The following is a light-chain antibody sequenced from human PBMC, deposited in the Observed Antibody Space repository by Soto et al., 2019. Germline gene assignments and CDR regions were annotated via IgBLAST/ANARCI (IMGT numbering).Light chain of an antibody. Sequence: EIVLTQSAGTLSLSPGERATLSSRASQCVSSSYLAWYQQKPGQAPRLLIYGASSRATGIPDRFSGSGSGTDFTLTISRLEPEDFAVYYCQQYGSSPLTFGGGTKVEIK. CDR2: GAS. CDR1: QCVSSSY. V-gene: IGKV3-20*01. J-gene: IGKJ4*01. CDR3: QQYGSSPLT.